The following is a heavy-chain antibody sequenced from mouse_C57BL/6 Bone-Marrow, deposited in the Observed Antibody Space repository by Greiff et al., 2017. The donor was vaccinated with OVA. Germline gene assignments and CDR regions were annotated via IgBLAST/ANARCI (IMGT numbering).Heavy chain of an antibody. D-gene: IGHD1-1*01. CDR2: ISSGSSTI. CDR1: GFTFSDYG. CDR3: ARTDYGPIDY. J-gene: IGHJ2*01. V-gene: IGHV5-17*01. Sequence: EVMLVESGGGLVKPGGSLKLSCAASGFTFSDYGMHWVRQAPEKGLEWVAYISSGSSTIYYADTVKGRFTISRDNAKNTLFLQMTSLRSEDTAMYYCARTDYGPIDYWGQGTTLTVSS.